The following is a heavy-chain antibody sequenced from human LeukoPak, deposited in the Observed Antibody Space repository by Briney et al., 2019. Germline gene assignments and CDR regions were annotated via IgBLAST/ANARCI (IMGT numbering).Heavy chain of an antibody. CDR1: GDSISDYY. CDR2: IYHSGST. V-gene: IGHV4-30-2*01. J-gene: IGHJ4*02. D-gene: IGHD3-10*01. CDR3: AGGSGSYYIDS. Sequence: SETLSLTCTVSGDSISDYYWNWIRQPPGKGLEWIGYIYHSGSTYYNPSLKSRVTISVDRSKNQFSLKLSSVTAADTAVYYCAGGSGSYYIDSWGQGTLVTVSS.